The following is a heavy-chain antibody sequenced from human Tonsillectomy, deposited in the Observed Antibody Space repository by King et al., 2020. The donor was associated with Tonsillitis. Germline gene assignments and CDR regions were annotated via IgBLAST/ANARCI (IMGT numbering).Heavy chain of an antibody. CDR1: GGSISSDGYF. CDR2: IYFSGDT. V-gene: IGHV4-31*03. CDR3: ARGGRHYGLDV. Sequence: QLQESGPGLVKPSQTLSLTCTVSGGSISSDGYFWSWIRQPPGKGLEWIGYIYFSGDTYYNPSLKSRVIISVDTSKNQFSLKLNSVTAAATAVYCCARGGRHYGLDVWGQGTTVIVSS. J-gene: IGHJ6*02. D-gene: IGHD1-26*01.